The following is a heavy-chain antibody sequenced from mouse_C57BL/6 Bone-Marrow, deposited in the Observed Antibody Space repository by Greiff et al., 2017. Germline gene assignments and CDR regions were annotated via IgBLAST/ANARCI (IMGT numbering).Heavy chain of an antibody. CDR3: ARWDYDYAWYFNV. Sequence: VQLQQSGAELAKPGASVKLSCKASGYTFTSYWMHWVKQRPGQGLEWIGYIIPSSGYTKYNQKFKDKATLTADNSSSTAYMQLSSLTSDDSAVYYCARWDYDYAWYFNVWGTGTTVTVSS. CDR1: GYTFTSYW. V-gene: IGHV1-7*01. D-gene: IGHD2-4*01. CDR2: IIPSSGYT. J-gene: IGHJ1*03.